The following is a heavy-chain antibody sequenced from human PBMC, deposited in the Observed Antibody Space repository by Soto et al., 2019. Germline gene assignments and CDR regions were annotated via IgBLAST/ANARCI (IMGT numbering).Heavy chain of an antibody. J-gene: IGHJ4*02. CDR3: ASRRNPYGAYDY. CDR1: GFTVSSNF. D-gene: IGHD4-17*01. V-gene: IGHV3-66*01. Sequence: PGGSLRLSCAASGFTVSSNFMSWVRQAPGKGLEWVSIIYSGGSTYYADSVKGRFTISRDNSENTLYLQMNSLRADDTAVYYCASRRNPYGAYDYWGQGTLVTVSS. CDR2: IYSGGST.